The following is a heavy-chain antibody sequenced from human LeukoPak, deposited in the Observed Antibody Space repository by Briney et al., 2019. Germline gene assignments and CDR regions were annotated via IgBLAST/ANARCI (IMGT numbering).Heavy chain of an antibody. Sequence: SETLSLTCAVYGGSFSGYYWSWIRQPPGKGLGWIGEINHSGSTNYNPSLKSRVTISVDTSKNQFSLKLSSVTAADTAVYYCARGQGNYYGSGSYYNKKNWFDPWGQGTLVTVSS. CDR2: INHSGST. D-gene: IGHD3-10*01. CDR1: GGSFSGYY. CDR3: ARGQGNYYGSGSYYNKKNWFDP. J-gene: IGHJ5*02. V-gene: IGHV4-34*01.